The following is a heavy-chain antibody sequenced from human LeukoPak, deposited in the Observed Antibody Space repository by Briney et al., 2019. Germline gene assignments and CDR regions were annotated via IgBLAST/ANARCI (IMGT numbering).Heavy chain of an antibody. CDR1: GGSFSGYY. Sequence: KPSETLSLTCAVYGGSFSGYYWSWIRQPPGKGLEWIGEINHSGSTNYNPSLKSRVTMSVDTSKNQFSLKLSSVTAADTAVYYCARGTVDTAINWGQGTLVTVSS. J-gene: IGHJ4*02. D-gene: IGHD5-18*01. CDR3: ARGTVDTAIN. CDR2: INHSGST. V-gene: IGHV4-34*01.